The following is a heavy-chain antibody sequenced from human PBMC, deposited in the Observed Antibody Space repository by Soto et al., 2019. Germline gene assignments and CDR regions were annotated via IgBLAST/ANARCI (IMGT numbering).Heavy chain of an antibody. CDR3: ARGKSRAAAALGYFDY. CDR2: IYYSGST. V-gene: IGHV4-59*01. J-gene: IGHJ4*02. D-gene: IGHD6-13*01. CDR1: GFSISSYY. Sequence: SETLSLTCPVSGFSISSYYWSWIRQPPGKGLEWIGYIYYSGSTNYNPSLKSRVTISVDTSKNQFSLKLSSVTAADTAVYYCARGKSRAAAALGYFDYWGQGTLVTVPQ.